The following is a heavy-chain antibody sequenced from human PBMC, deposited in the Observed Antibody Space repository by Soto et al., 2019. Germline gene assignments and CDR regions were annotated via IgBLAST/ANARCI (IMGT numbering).Heavy chain of an antibody. CDR1: GFTFSSYG. CDR2: IWYDGSNK. Sequence: GGSLRLSCAASGFTFSSYGMHWVRQAPGKGLEWVAVIWYDGSNKYYADSVKGRFTISRDNSKNTLYLQMNSLRGEDTAVYYCAKTGGNSDYFYYGMDVWGQGTKVTVSS. D-gene: IGHD2-8*02. J-gene: IGHJ6*02. V-gene: IGHV3-30*02. CDR3: AKTGGNSDYFYYGMDV.